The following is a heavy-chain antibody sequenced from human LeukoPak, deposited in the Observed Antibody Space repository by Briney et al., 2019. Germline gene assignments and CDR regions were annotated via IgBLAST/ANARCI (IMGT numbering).Heavy chain of an antibody. D-gene: IGHD3-10*01. CDR2: IYYSGST. V-gene: IGHV4-59*01. CDR3: ARTSRHFYGSGSNLTPWPADMDV. Sequence: ETLSLTCTVSGGSINSYYWTWIRQPPGKGLEWIGYIYYSGSTHYNPSLNSRVSISLDTSKNQFSLKLSSVTAADTAVYYCARTSRHFYGSGSNLTPWPADMDVWGQGTTVTVSS. CDR1: GGSINSYY. J-gene: IGHJ6*02.